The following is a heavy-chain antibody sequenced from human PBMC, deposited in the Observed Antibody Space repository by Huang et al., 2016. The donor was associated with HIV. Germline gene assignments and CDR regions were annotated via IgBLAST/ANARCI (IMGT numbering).Heavy chain of an antibody. CDR2: TYYRVKRYK. D-gene: IGHD3-22*01. J-gene: IGHJ4*02. CDR1: EDNVSGNSVT. Sequence: QLQQSGPGLLKPSQTLSLTCAISEDNVSGNSVTWHWIRQSPSRGLEWMVKTYYRVKRYKGYEESVKRQMTIDTDTSKNQFSLQLESVVPEDTAVYFCARGHDFYYDRRGYSFDYWGQGSLVTVSS. V-gene: IGHV6-1*01. CDR3: ARGHDFYYDRRGYSFDY.